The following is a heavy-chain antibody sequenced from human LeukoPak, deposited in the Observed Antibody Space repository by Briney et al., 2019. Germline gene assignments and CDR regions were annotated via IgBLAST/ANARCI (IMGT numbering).Heavy chain of an antibody. CDR1: GFTFDDYA. V-gene: IGHV3-9*01. CDR2: ISWNSGSI. J-gene: IGHJ4*02. D-gene: IGHD3-22*01. Sequence: GGSLRVSCAASGFTFDDYAMHWVRQAPGKGLEWVSGISWNSGSIGYADSVKGRFTISRDNAKNSLYLQMNSLRPEDTALYYCAKDISSSGSSYYFDYWGQGTLVIVSS. CDR3: AKDISSSGSSYYFDY.